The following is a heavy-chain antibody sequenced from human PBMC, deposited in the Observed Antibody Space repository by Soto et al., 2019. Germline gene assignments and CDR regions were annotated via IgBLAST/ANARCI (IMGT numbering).Heavy chain of an antibody. CDR2: INPSGGST. J-gene: IGHJ6*02. D-gene: IGHD5-12*01. V-gene: IGHV1-46*01. CDR1: GYTFTSYY. Sequence: ASVKVSCKASGYTFTSYYMHWLRQSPGQGLEWMGIINPSGGSTSYAQKFQGRVTMTRDTSTSTVYMELSSLRSEDTAVYYCAREYSGYHYYYYGMDVWGQGTTVTVSS. CDR3: AREYSGYHYYYYGMDV.